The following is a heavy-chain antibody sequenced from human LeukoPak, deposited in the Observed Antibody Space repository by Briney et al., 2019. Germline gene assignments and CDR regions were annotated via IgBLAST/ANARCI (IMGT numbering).Heavy chain of an antibody. J-gene: IGHJ6*02. Sequence: ASVKVSCKASGYTFHAWYMHWVRQVPGQGLEWMGWINPNSGGTNYAQKFQGRVTMTRDTSISTAYMELSGLRSDDTAVYYCARVYSNYYYGMDVWGQGTTVTVSS. V-gene: IGHV1-2*02. D-gene: IGHD4-11*01. CDR3: ARVYSNYYYGMDV. CDR1: GYTFHAWY. CDR2: INPNSGGT.